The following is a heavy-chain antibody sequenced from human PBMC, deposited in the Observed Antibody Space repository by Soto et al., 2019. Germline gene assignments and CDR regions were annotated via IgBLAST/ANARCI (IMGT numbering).Heavy chain of an antibody. D-gene: IGHD6-13*01. J-gene: IGHJ4*02. Sequence: PGGSLRLSCAASGFTFNSFALHWVRHAPVKGLEWVAGISYDGTNKHYAASVKGRFTVSRDNSGNTLYLQMNTLRDEDTAVYYCANMAAAATGWGQGTLVTV. CDR2: ISYDGTNK. CDR3: ANMAAAATG. CDR1: GFTFNSFA. V-gene: IGHV3-30*01.